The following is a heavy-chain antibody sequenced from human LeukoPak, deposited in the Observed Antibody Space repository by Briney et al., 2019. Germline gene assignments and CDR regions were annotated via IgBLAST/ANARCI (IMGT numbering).Heavy chain of an antibody. V-gene: IGHV4-30-2*01. CDR3: ARTSIAARRANAFDI. D-gene: IGHD6-6*01. CDR1: GVSISSGGYS. J-gene: IGHJ3*02. CDR2: IYHSGST. Sequence: SETLSLTCAVSGVSISSGGYSWSWIRQPPGKGLEWIGYIYHSGSTYYNPSLKSRVTISVDRSKNQFSLKLSSVTAADTAVYYCARTSIAARRANAFDIWGQGKMVTVSS.